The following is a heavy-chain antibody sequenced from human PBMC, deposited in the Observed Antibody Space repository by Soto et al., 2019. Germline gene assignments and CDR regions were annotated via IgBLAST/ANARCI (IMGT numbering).Heavy chain of an antibody. J-gene: IGHJ1*01. CDR2: IYPGDSDT. Sequence: GESLKISCKGSGYTFTDYLIGWVRQLPGKGLEWMGIIYPGDSDTRYSPSFQGQVTISADKSISTAYLQWSSLKASDTAMYYCARTGTTDPEYFQHWGQGTLVTVSS. D-gene: IGHD1-1*01. V-gene: IGHV5-51*01. CDR3: ARTGTTDPEYFQH. CDR1: GYTFTDYL.